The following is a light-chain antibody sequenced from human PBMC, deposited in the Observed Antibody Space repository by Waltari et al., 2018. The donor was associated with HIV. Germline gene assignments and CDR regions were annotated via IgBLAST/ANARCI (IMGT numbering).Light chain of an antibody. Sequence: SSELTHDPAVSVALGQTVRITCQGDSLNTYYTSRYQQKPGQAPILVIYGPNNRPSVIPDRFSGSSSGNTASLTITGAQAEDEADYYCNSRDSSANHLVFGGGTKLTVL. CDR1: SLNTYY. CDR3: NSRDSSANHLV. J-gene: IGLJ3*02. CDR2: GPN. V-gene: IGLV3-19*01.